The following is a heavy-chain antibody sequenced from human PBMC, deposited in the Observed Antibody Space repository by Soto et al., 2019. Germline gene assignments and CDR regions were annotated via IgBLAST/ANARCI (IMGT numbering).Heavy chain of an antibody. D-gene: IGHD2-2*01. CDR2: IDPRDSYV. Sequence: GESLKISCTGFGYTFTTFWISWVRQMPGKGLEWMGRIDPRDSYVNYSPSFQGHVTISLDKSISTAYLQWGSLKASDTAMYYCARLFCSTTTCDSGFDPWGQGTL. J-gene: IGHJ5*02. CDR3: ARLFCSTTTCDSGFDP. CDR1: GYTFTTFW. V-gene: IGHV5-10-1*01.